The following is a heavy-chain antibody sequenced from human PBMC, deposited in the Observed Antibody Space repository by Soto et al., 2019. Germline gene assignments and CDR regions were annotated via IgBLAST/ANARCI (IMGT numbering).Heavy chain of an antibody. CDR1: GGSVSGSYYY. CDR2: VFHTGFT. Sequence: SQTLSLTCAVSGGSVSGSYYYWAWLRQSPGKGPEWIGSVFHTGFTSYNPSLESRVSVSVDTSRSQFSLKLSAVTASDTAVYYCATSQKGYNWNYFDHWGQGALVTVSS. D-gene: IGHD1-1*01. CDR3: ATSQKGYNWNYFDH. V-gene: IGHV4-39*01. J-gene: IGHJ4*02.